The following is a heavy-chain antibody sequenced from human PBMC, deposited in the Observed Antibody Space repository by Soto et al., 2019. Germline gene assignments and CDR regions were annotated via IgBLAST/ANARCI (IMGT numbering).Heavy chain of an antibody. CDR3: ARTCGYSYGYWFDP. J-gene: IGHJ5*02. V-gene: IGHV1-3*01. D-gene: IGHD5-18*01. CDR2: INAGNGNT. Sequence: QVQLVQSGAEVKKPGASVKVSCKASGYTFTSYAMHWVRQAPGQRRVWMGWINAGNGNTKYSQKFQGRVTITRDTSASTAYMELSSLRSEDTAVYYCARTCGYSYGYWFDPWRQGTLVTVSS. CDR1: GYTFTSYA.